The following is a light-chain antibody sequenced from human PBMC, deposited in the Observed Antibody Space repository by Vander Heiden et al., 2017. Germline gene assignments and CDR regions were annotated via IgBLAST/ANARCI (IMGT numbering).Light chain of an antibody. J-gene: IGKJ4*01. Sequence: DIQMTQSPSSLSASVGDRVTITCRASQSISIYLNWYQQKPGKAPKLLIYGASSLQSGVPSRFSGSASGTDFTLTISTLQPEDFATYFCQQTDGTPLTFGGGTKVEIK. V-gene: IGKV1-39*01. CDR1: QSISIY. CDR3: QQTDGTPLT. CDR2: GAS.